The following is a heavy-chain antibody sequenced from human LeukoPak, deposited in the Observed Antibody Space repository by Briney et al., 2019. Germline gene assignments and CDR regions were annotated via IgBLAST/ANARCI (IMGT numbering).Heavy chain of an antibody. CDR1: GFTFSSYG. J-gene: IGHJ6*02. Sequence: PGGSLRLSCAASGFTFSSYGMHWVRQAPGKGLEWVAVISYDGSNKYYADSVKDRFTISRDNSKNTLYLQMNSLRAEDTAVYYCARDPGGRGGLTGYYTWGTWLGTNYYYYGMDVWGQGTTVTVSS. V-gene: IGHV3-30*03. CDR2: ISYDGSNK. D-gene: IGHD3-9*01. CDR3: ARDPGGRGGLTGYYTWGTWLGTNYYYYGMDV.